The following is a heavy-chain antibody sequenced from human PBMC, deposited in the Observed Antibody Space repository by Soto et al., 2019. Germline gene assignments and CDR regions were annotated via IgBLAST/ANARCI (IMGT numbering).Heavy chain of an antibody. J-gene: IGHJ4*02. CDR1: GFTFSSYW. CDR3: AKAIYGGSSGYYDF. CDR2: ISGDRRST. V-gene: IGHV3-23*01. D-gene: IGHD3-22*01. Sequence: PGGSLRLSCAASGFTFSSYWMSWVRQAPGRGLEWVSAISGDRRSTYYADSVKGRFTISRDNSKNTLNLQMNSLRAEDTAVYYCAKAIYGGSSGYYDFWGQGTQVTVSS.